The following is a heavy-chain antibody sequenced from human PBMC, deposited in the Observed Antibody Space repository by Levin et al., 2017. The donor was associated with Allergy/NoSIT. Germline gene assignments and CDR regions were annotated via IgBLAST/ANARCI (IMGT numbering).Heavy chain of an antibody. V-gene: IGHV3-74*01. CDR3: VSGLA. CDR1: GFTPSSNW. J-gene: IGHJ5*02. CDR2: ISSDGSTT. Sequence: GGSLRLSCAVSGFTPSSNWMHWVRQAPGKGLVWVSRISSDGSTTNYADSVKGRFTVSRDSAQSTLYLQMNSLSAEDTAGYYCVSGLAWGQGTLVTVSS.